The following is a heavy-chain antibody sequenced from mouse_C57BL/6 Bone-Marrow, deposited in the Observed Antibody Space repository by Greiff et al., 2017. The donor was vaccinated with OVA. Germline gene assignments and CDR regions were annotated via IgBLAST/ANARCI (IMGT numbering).Heavy chain of an antibody. CDR1: GYTFTGYW. J-gene: IGHJ1*03. CDR2: ILPGSGST. Sequence: QVQLQQSGAELMKPGASVKLSCKATGYTFTGYWIEWVKQRPGHGLEWIGEILPGSGSTNYNEKFKGKATLTADKSSSTAYMELRSLTSEDSAVYFCARRYYGSSGYFDVWGTGTTVTVSS. D-gene: IGHD1-1*01. V-gene: IGHV1-9*01. CDR3: ARRYYGSSGYFDV.